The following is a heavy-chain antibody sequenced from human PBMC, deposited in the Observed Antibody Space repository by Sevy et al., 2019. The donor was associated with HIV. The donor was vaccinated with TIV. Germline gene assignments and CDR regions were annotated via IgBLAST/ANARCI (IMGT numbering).Heavy chain of an antibody. D-gene: IGHD6-6*01. Sequence: GGSLRLSCAASGFTFNTYAMSWVRQAPGKGLEWVSAISGTGGSTYYTDSVKGRFTISRDNSKSTLYLQMNSLRAEHTAVYYCSKGRSSSSTYNFDYWGQGTLVTVSS. CDR1: GFTFNTYA. V-gene: IGHV3-23*01. CDR2: ISGTGGST. CDR3: SKGRSSSSTYNFDY. J-gene: IGHJ4*02.